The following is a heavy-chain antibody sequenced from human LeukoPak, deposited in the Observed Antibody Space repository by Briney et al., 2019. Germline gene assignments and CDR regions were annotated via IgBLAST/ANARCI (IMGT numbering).Heavy chain of an antibody. Sequence: ASVKVSCKVSGYTLTELSMHWVRQAPGKGLEWMGGFDPEDGETIYAQKFQGRVTMTEDTSTDTAYMELSSLRSKDTAVYYCATFDAVVGTPSRPALCIWGQGTMVTVSS. CDR2: FDPEDGET. CDR3: ATFDAVVGTPSRPALCI. V-gene: IGHV1-24*01. CDR1: GYTLTELS. D-gene: IGHD2-2*01. J-gene: IGHJ3*02.